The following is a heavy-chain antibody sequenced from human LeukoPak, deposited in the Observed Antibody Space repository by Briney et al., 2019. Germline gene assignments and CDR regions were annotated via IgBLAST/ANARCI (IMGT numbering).Heavy chain of an antibody. CDR2: IIPIFGTA. CDR3: ARDSFRWHAFYI. Sequence: ASVKVSCKASGGTVTSYAISWVRQAPGQGVEGMGGIIPIFGTANYAQKLQGRVTITTDKSTSTAYMEVSRLRSEDTAVYYCARDSFRWHAFYIWGQGTLVTVSS. J-gene: IGHJ3*02. D-gene: IGHD3-16*02. CDR1: GGTVTSYA. V-gene: IGHV1-69*05.